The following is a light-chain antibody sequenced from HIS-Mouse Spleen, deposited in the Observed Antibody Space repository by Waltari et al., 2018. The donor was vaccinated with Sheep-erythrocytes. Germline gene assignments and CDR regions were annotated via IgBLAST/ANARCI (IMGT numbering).Light chain of an antibody. J-gene: IGLJ3*02. Sequence: QSVLTQPPSASGTPGQRVTISCSGSSSNIGSNTVNWYQQLPGTAPKLPIYSNNQRPSGVPDRFSGSKSGTSASLAISGLQSEDEADYYCAAWDDSLNGVWVFGGGTKLTVL. CDR3: AAWDDSLNGVWV. V-gene: IGLV1-44*01. CDR2: SNN. CDR1: SSNIGSNT.